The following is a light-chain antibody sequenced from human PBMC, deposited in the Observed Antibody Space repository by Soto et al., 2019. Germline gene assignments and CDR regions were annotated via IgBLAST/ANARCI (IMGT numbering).Light chain of an antibody. CDR2: DAS. Sequence: IQLTQSPSSLSASVGDRVTITCRAGQDIGSALAWYQQRPGKAPKLLLYDASNLEAGVPSRFRGSDSATDFPHPITILRPEAFATDYCQQFNGFPLTFGGGTKAQIK. J-gene: IGKJ4*01. CDR3: QQFNGFPLT. CDR1: QDIGSA. V-gene: IGKV1-13*02.